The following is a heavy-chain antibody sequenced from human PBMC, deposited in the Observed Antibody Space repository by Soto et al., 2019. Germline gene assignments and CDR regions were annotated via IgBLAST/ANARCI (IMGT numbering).Heavy chain of an antibody. CDR3: ARVSYAFDV. CDR2: ISPYNGNT. J-gene: IGHJ3*01. Sequence: QVQLVQSGAEVKKPGASVKVSCKASDYTFTTYGISWVRQAPGQGLEWMGWISPYNGNTDYAQKLQGRVTMTTDTSTSTADMELRSWRSDDTAVYYCARVSYAFDVLGQGTMVTVSS. D-gene: IGHD3-16*02. CDR1: DYTFTTYG. V-gene: IGHV1-18*01.